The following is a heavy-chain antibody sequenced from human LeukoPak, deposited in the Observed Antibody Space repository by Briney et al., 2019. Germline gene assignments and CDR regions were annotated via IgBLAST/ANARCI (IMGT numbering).Heavy chain of an antibody. J-gene: IGHJ5*02. Sequence: ASVKVSCKASVYSFTTYGISWVLQAPGQGLEWMGWISVYNGNTNYAQKLQGRVTMTTDTSTSTAYMELRSLRYDDTAVYYCARDMIAARANWFDPWGQGTLVTVSS. CDR2: ISVYNGNT. CDR1: VYSFTTYG. D-gene: IGHD6-6*01. V-gene: IGHV1-18*01. CDR3: ARDMIAARANWFDP.